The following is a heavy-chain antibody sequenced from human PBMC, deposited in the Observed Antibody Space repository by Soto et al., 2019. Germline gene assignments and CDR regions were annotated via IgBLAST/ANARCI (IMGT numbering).Heavy chain of an antibody. CDR1: GFAFNTYS. V-gene: IGHV3-21*01. CDR3: AGEKHYYYGLDV. D-gene: IGHD2-21*01. CDR2: ISWSSEYI. Sequence: GGSLRLSCAASGFAFNTYSMNWVRQAPGKGLEWVSSISWSSEYIYYAESVQGRFTISRDNAKNSLYLQMNSLRVDDTALYYCAGEKHYYYGLDVWRQGTSVTVSS. J-gene: IGHJ6*02.